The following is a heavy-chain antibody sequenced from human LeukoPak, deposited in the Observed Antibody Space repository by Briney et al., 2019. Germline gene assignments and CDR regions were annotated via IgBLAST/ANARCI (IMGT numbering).Heavy chain of an antibody. CDR3: ARDDAIGGGYLDS. D-gene: IGHD2/OR15-2a*01. CDR1: GFPFTSYG. Sequence: GGSLRLSCAASGFPFTSYGMSWVRQAPGKGLEWVSLISGGGGSTYYADSVKGRFAISRDNSKNTLYLQVNRLTVEDTAVYYCARDDAIGGGYLDSWGRGTLVTVSS. CDR2: ISGGGGST. V-gene: IGHV3-23*01. J-gene: IGHJ4*02.